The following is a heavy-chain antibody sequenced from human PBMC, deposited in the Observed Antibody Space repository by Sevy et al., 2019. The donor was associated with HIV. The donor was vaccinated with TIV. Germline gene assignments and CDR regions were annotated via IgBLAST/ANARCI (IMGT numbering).Heavy chain of an antibody. CDR3: ARWDHINKFFDY. D-gene: IGHD3-10*02. CDR1: GDSVSSSSVA. Sequence: SQTLSLTCAISGDSVSSSSVAWNWIRQSPSRGLEWLGRTYYMSKWYNDYARFVESRIIINPDTSRNQVPLQLSSVTPEDTAVYYCARWDHINKFFDYWGQGILVTVSS. V-gene: IGHV6-1*01. J-gene: IGHJ4*02. CDR2: TYYMSKWYN.